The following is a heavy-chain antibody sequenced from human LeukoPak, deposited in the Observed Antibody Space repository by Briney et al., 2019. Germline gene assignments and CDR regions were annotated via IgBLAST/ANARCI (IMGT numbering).Heavy chain of an antibody. Sequence: SVKVSCKASGGTFSSYAISWVRQAPGQGLEWMGRIIPILGIANYAQKFQGRVTITADKSTSTAYMELSSLRSDDTAVYYCARAYGEYSSSDYWGQGTLVTVSS. CDR2: IIPILGIA. V-gene: IGHV1-69*04. D-gene: IGHD6-6*01. CDR1: GGTFSSYA. CDR3: ARAYGEYSSSDY. J-gene: IGHJ4*02.